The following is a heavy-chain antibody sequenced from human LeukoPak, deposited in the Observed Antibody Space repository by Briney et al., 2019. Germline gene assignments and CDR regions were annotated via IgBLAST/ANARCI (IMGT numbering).Heavy chain of an antibody. CDR3: ASPRDGYNRFDY. D-gene: IGHD5-24*01. CDR2: INSDGSST. V-gene: IGHV3-74*01. CDR1: GFTFSSCA. Sequence: GGSLRLSCAASGFTFSSCAMSWVRQAPGKGLAWVSRINSDGSSTGYADSVKGRFTISRDNAKNTLYLQMNSLRAEDTAVYYCASPRDGYNRFDYWGQGALVTVSS. J-gene: IGHJ4*02.